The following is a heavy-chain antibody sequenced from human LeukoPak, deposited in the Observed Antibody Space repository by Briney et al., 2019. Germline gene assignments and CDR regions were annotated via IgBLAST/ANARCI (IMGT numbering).Heavy chain of an antibody. CDR1: GFTVSSNY. Sequence: GGSLRLSCAASGFTVSSNYMSWVRQAPGKGLEWVALISYDGGNKYYADSVKGRFTISRDNSKHTLYLHMNSLRSEDSALYYCARGNWGSEDLFDYWGQGTLVTVSS. CDR2: ISYDGGNK. V-gene: IGHV3-30*03. D-gene: IGHD7-27*01. J-gene: IGHJ4*02. CDR3: ARGNWGSEDLFDY.